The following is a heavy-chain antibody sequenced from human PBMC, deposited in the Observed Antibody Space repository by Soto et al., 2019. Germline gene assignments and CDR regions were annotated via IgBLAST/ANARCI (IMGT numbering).Heavy chain of an antibody. V-gene: IGHV3-73*01. J-gene: IGHJ4*02. CDR2: IRSKANSYAT. Sequence: GGSLRLSCAASGFTFSGSAMHWVRQASGKGLEWVGRIRSKANSYATAYAASVKGRFTISRDDSKNTAYLQMNSLKTEDTAVYYCSTTLTTPVDYWGQGTLVTVSS. CDR1: GFTFSGSA. D-gene: IGHD4-17*01. CDR3: STTLTTPVDY.